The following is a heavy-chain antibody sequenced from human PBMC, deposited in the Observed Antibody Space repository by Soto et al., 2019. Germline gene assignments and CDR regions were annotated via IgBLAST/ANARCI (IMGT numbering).Heavy chain of an antibody. V-gene: IGHV4-59*01. Sequence: QVELRESGPGLVKPSEILSLTCNVSGGSMRSYYWTWMRQSPGKGLEWVGNIFYNEKNNLNPSLKSRLSISVDTSKKKFSRMLSSVTAEDTAIYYCARDSTCCGLDVWGQGTTVTVSS. D-gene: IGHD2-21*01. CDR3: ARDSTCCGLDV. CDR1: GGSMRSYY. CDR2: IFYNEKN. J-gene: IGHJ6*02.